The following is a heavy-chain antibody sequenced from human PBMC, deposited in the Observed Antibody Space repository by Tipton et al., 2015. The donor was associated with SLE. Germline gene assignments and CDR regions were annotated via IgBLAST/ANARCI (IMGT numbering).Heavy chain of an antibody. CDR1: GGSFSAYY. J-gene: IGHJ5*02. CDR2: INHSGST. Sequence: LRLSCAVYGGSFSAYYWSWIRQPPGKGLGWIGEINHSGSTNYNPSLKSRVTISVDTSKNQFSLKLSPVTAADTAVYYCARSPAQTHFDPWGQGIVVTVPS. CDR3: ARSPAQTHFDP. V-gene: IGHV4-34*01.